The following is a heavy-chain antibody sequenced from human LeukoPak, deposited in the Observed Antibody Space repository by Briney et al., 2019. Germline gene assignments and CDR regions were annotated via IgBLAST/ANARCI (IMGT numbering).Heavy chain of an antibody. J-gene: IGHJ4*02. CDR2: IYSGGST. V-gene: IGHV3-66*01. D-gene: IGHD6-13*01. Sequence: TGGSLRLSCAASGFTVSSNYMSWVRQAPGKGLEWVSVIYSGGSTYYADSVKGRFTISRDNSKNTLYLQMNSLRAEDTAEYYCAREHGRPTYSSSWYYFDYWGQGTLVTVSS. CDR3: AREHGRPTYSSSWYYFDY. CDR1: GFTVSSNY.